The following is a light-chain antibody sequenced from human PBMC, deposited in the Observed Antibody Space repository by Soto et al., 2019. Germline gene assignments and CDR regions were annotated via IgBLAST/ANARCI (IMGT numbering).Light chain of an antibody. V-gene: IGKV3-20*01. CDR2: GAS. J-gene: IGKJ1*01. Sequence: ETVLTQSPGTLSLSPGERATLSCRASQTIRSNYLAWYRQTPGQAPRLLIYGASNRATGIADRFSGSGSGTALTLIISRLEPEDFALYYCQQYGSSPWTFGQGTKVEIK. CDR1: QTIRSNY. CDR3: QQYGSSPWT.